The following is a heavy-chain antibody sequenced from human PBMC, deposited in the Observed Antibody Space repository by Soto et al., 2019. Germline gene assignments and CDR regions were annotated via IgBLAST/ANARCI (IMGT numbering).Heavy chain of an antibody. D-gene: IGHD5-12*01. CDR1: GGSFSGYY. J-gene: IGHJ4*02. Sequence: SETLSLTCAVYGGSFSGYYWSWIRQPPGKGLEWIGEINHSGSTNYNPSLKSRVTISVDTSKNQFSLKLGSVTAADTVVYSCAGGGPAPELYSGYDPYYFDYWGQGTLVTVSS. CDR2: INHSGST. V-gene: IGHV4-34*01. CDR3: AGGGPAPELYSGYDPYYFDY.